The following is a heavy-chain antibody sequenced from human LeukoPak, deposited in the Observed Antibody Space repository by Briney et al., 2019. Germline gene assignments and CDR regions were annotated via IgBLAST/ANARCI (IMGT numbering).Heavy chain of an antibody. CDR1: GYTFTSYY. D-gene: IGHD6-19*01. Sequence: ASVKVSCKASGYTFTSYYMHWVRQAPGQGLEWMGWINPNSGGANYAQKFQGRVTMTRDTSISTAYMELSRLRSDDTAVYYCARDAEIYSGWSDAFDIWGQGTMVTVSS. V-gene: IGHV1-2*02. J-gene: IGHJ3*02. CDR3: ARDAEIYSGWSDAFDI. CDR2: INPNSGGA.